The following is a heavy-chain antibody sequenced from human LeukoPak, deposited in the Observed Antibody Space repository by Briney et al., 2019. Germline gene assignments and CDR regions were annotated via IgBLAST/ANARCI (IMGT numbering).Heavy chain of an antibody. CDR1: RFTFSIYW. J-gene: IGHJ4*02. Sequence: GGSLRLSCAASRFTFSIYWMSWVRQAPGKGLEWVANINQDGSETYYVGSVKGRFTISRDNAKNSLYLQMNSLRAEDTAVYYCARASDRGSVDYWGQGTLVTVSS. V-gene: IGHV3-7*01. CDR2: INQDGSET. D-gene: IGHD2-21*02. CDR3: ARASDRGSVDY.